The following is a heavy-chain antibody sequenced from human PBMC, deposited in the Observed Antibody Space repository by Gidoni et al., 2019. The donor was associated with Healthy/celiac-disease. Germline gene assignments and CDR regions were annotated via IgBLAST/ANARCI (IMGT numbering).Heavy chain of an antibody. V-gene: IGHV3-48*01. CDR3: ARDNRDGDYVSSFDY. J-gene: IGHJ4*02. CDR1: GFTFSSYS. D-gene: IGHD4-17*01. CDR2: ISSSSSTI. Sequence: EVQLVESGGGLVQPGGSLRLSCAASGFTFSSYSMNWVRQAPGKGLEWVSYISSSSSTIYYADSVKGRFTISRDNAKNSLYLQMNSLRAEDTAVYYCARDNRDGDYVSSFDYWGQGTLVTVSS.